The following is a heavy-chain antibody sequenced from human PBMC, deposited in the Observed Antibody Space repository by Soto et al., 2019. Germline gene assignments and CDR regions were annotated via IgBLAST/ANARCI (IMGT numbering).Heavy chain of an antibody. J-gene: IGHJ4*02. CDR3: ARVIHDYGDYFDY. D-gene: IGHD4-17*01. Sequence: GGSLRLSCAASGFTFSSYSMNWVRQAPGKGLEWVSSISSSSSYIYYADSVKGRFTISRDNAKNSLYLQMNSLRAEDTAVYYCARVIHDYGDYFDYWGQGTLVTVSS. CDR1: GFTFSSYS. CDR2: ISSSSSYI. V-gene: IGHV3-21*01.